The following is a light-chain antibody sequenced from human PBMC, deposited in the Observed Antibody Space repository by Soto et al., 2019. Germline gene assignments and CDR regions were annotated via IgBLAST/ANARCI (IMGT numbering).Light chain of an antibody. CDR3: ATWDDRLNGYV. CDR1: NSNIGSNT. V-gene: IGLV1-44*01. Sequence: QSVLTQPPSASGTPGQSVTISCSGSNSNIGSNTVTWYQQLPGTAPILLIYSNNQRSSGVPDRFSGSRSGTSGSLAISGLQSEDEVGYYCATWDDRLNGYVFGSGTKVTVL. CDR2: SNN. J-gene: IGLJ6*01.